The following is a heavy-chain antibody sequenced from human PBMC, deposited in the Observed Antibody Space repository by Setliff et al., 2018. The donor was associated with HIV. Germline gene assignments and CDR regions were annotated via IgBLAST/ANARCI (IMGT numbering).Heavy chain of an antibody. Sequence: SETLSLTCTVSGGSISGYYWSWIRQPPGKGLEWIAYIYYSGSTNYNPSLKSRVTISVDTSKNQFSLKLSSVTAADTAVYYCARKGNVGGWFDPWGQGTLVTVSS. CDR3: ARKGNVGGWFDP. D-gene: IGHD3-16*01. V-gene: IGHV4-59*01. CDR1: GGSISGYY. CDR2: IYYSGST. J-gene: IGHJ5*02.